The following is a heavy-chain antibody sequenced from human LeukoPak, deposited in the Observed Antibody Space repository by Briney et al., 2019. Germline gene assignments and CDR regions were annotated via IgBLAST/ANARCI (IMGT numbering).Heavy chain of an antibody. J-gene: IGHJ6*04. CDR2: ISSSSSYI. CDR3: ARDTYYDILTGPSRLDV. V-gene: IGHV3-21*01. CDR1: GFTFSSYS. Sequence: GGSLRLSCAASGFTFSSYSMNWLRQAPGKGLEWVSSISSSSSYIYYADSVKGRFTISRDNAKNSLYLQMNSLRAEDTAVYYCARDTYYDILTGPSRLDVWGKGTTVTVSS. D-gene: IGHD3-9*01.